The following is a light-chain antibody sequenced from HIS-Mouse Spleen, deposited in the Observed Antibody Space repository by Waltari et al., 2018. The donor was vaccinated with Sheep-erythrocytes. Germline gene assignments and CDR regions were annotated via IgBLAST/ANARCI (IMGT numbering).Light chain of an antibody. V-gene: IGLV2-23*01. CDR2: EGS. CDR3: CSYAGSSTPWV. CDR1: SCYVGSYNL. J-gene: IGLJ3*02. Sequence: QSALTQPASVSGSPGQSLTISCTGTSCYVGSYNLGSWYQQHPGKAPKPMIYEGSKRPSGVSNRFSGSKSGNTASLTISGLQAEDEADYYCCSYAGSSTPWVFGGGTKLTVL.